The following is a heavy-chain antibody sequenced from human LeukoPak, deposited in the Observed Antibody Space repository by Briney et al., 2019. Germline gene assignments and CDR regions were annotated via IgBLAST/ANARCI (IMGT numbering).Heavy chain of an antibody. V-gene: IGHV4-39*01. D-gene: IGHD3-10*01. CDR2: IYYSGST. CDR1: GGSISSSSYY. CDR3: ARHYYGSWSYYKITIFGHNWFDP. J-gene: IGHJ5*02. Sequence: PSETLSLTCTVSGGSISSSSYYWGWIRQPPGKGLEWIGSIYYSGSTYYNPSLKSRVTISVDTSKNQFSLKLSSVTAADTAVYYCARHYYGSWSYYKITIFGHNWFDPWGQGTLVTVSS.